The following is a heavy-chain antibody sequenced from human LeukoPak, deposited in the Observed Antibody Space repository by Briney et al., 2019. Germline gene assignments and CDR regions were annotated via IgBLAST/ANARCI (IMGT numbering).Heavy chain of an antibody. Sequence: ASVKFSCKASGYTFTSYAMHWVRQAPGQRLEWMGWINAGNGNTKYSQKFQGRVTITRDTSASTAYMELSSLRSEDTAVYYCARGGYCSSTSCYIRFDPWGQGTLVTVSS. CDR2: INAGNGNT. V-gene: IGHV1-3*01. J-gene: IGHJ5*02. D-gene: IGHD2-2*02. CDR3: ARGGYCSSTSCYIRFDP. CDR1: GYTFTSYA.